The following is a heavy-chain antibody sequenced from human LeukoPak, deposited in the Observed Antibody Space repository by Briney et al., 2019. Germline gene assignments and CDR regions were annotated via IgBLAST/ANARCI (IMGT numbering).Heavy chain of an antibody. CDR3: AKLRRWGKKAFDY. D-gene: IGHD2-8*02. CDR2: IGTTSGAI. Sequence: GGSLRLSCAASGFTFNAFGMNWVRQAPGKGLEWVSYIGTTSGAIYYADSVKGRFTISRDSAKNSLYLQMNSLRAEDTAVYYWAKLRRWGKKAFDYGAQGPLVPVSS. V-gene: IGHV3-48*01. J-gene: IGHJ4*02. CDR1: GFTFNAFG.